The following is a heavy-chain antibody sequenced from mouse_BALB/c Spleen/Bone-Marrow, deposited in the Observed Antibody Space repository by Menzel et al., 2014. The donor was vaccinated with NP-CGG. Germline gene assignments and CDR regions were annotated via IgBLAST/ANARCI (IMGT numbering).Heavy chain of an antibody. V-gene: IGHV14-3*02. CDR1: GFNIKDTY. D-gene: IGHD1-1*01. Sequence: VQLKQSGAELVKPGASVKLSCTASGFNIKDTYMHWVKQTPEQGLEWIGRIDPANGNTKYDPKFQGKATITADTSSNTAYLQLRSRTSDDTAVYYCASYYYGHYFDYWGQGTTLTVSS. J-gene: IGHJ2*01. CDR3: ASYYYGHYFDY. CDR2: IDPANGNT.